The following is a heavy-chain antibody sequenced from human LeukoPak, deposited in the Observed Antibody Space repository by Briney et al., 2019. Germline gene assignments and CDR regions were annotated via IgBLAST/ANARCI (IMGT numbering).Heavy chain of an antibody. J-gene: IGHJ4*02. CDR2: ISWNSGSI. D-gene: IGHD1-7*01. V-gene: IGHV3-9*01. CDR3: ARGHLELQY. CDR1: GFTFDDYA. Sequence: QPGGSLRLSCAASGFTFDDYAMHWVRQAPGKGLEWVSGISWNSGSIGYADSVKGRFTISRDNAKNSLYLQMNSLRAEDTAVYYCARGHLELQYWGQGTLVTVSS.